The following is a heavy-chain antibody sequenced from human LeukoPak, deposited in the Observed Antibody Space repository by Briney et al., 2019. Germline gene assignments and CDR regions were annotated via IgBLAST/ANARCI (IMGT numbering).Heavy chain of an antibody. D-gene: IGHD5-18*01. J-gene: IGHJ4*02. CDR3: AKDIRATAMVGPFDY. CDR2: ISWNSGSI. V-gene: IGHV3-9*01. Sequence: XWVXGISWNSGSIGYADSVKGRFTISRDNAKNSLYLQMNSLRAEDTALYYCAKDIRATAMVGPFDYWGQGTLVTVSS.